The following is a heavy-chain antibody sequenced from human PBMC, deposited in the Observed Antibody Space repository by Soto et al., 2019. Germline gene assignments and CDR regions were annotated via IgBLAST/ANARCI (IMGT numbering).Heavy chain of an antibody. CDR2: INGDGSQT. D-gene: IGHD1-26*01. Sequence: GGSLRLSCAASGFTFTAHWMHWVRQVPGKGLVWVSRINGDGSQTTYADSVRGRLTISRDNAENTLYLQMNNLRVEDTAVYYCAKEASGSYYYYYYYGMDVWGQGTTVTVSS. V-gene: IGHV3-74*01. J-gene: IGHJ6*02. CDR1: GFTFTAHW. CDR3: AKEASGSYYYYYYYGMDV.